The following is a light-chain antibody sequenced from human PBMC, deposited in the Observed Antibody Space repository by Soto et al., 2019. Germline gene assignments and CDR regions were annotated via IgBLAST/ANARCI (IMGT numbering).Light chain of an antibody. CDR1: SSDVGGYNY. V-gene: IGLV2-14*01. Sequence: QSALTQPASVSGSPGQSITISCTGTSSDVGGYNYVSWYQQYPGKAPKLMIYDVINRPSGVSNRFSGSKSGNTASLTISGLQAEDEADYYCSSYTIDSTRVFGGGTKLTVL. CDR3: SSYTIDSTRV. CDR2: DVI. J-gene: IGLJ2*01.